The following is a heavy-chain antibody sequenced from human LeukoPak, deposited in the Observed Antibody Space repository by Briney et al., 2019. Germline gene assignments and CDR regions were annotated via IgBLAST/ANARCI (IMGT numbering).Heavy chain of an antibody. CDR1: GGSISSYY. V-gene: IGHV4-59*01. CDR3: ARELTGDTLPWFDP. Sequence: SETLSLTCTVSGGSISSYYWSWIRQPPGKALEWIGYIYYSGSTNYNPSLKSRVTISVDTSKNQFSLKLSSVTAADTAVYYCARELTGDTLPWFDPWGQGTLVTVSS. CDR2: IYYSGST. J-gene: IGHJ5*02. D-gene: IGHD7-27*01.